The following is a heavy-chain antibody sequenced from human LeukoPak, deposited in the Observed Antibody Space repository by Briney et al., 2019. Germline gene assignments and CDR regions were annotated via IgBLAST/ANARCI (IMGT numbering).Heavy chain of an antibody. D-gene: IGHD3-10*01. Sequence: GGPLRLSCGAWGFTYCRYSINWLRQAPGKGLEWVSYMSSISSTIYYAVSVKGRFIISRDNAKNSLYLQMNSLRAEDTAVYFCARGYCSGCFFVYWGQGTLVTVSS. CDR1: GFTYCRYS. V-gene: IGHV3-48*01. J-gene: IGHJ4*02. CDR2: MSSISSTI. CDR3: ARGYCSGCFFVY.